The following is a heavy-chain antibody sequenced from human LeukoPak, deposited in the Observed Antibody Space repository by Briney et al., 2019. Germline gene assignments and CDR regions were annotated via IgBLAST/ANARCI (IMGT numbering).Heavy chain of an antibody. J-gene: IGHJ4*02. Sequence: PGGSLRLSCAASGFTFSSYSMNWVRQAPGKGLEWVSSISSSSSYIYYADSVKGRFTISRDNAKNSLYLQMNSLRAEDTAVYYCARCSITMVRGGHFDYWGQGTLVTVSS. CDR3: ARCSITMVRGGHFDY. CDR1: GFTFSSYS. CDR2: ISSSSSYI. V-gene: IGHV3-21*01. D-gene: IGHD3-10*01.